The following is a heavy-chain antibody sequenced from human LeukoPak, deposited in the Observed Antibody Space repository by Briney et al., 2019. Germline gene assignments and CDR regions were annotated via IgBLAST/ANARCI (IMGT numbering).Heavy chain of an antibody. CDR3: ARPVGSGYFPNHVYFDY. CDR1: GASISTIISY. D-gene: IGHD3-22*01. Sequence: SETLSLTCTVSGASISTIISYWAWIRQTPGKGLEWIGSIYYSGSTYYNPSLKSRVTISVDTSKNQFSLKLSSVTAADTAVYYYARPVGSGYFPNHVYFDYWGQGTLVTVSS. CDR2: IYYSGST. V-gene: IGHV4-39*01. J-gene: IGHJ4*02.